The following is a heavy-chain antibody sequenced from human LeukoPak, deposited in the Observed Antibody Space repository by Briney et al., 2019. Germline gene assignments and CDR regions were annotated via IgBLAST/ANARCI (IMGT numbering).Heavy chain of an antibody. V-gene: IGHV4-59*01. Sequence: KPSETLSLTCTVSGGSISSYYWSWIRQPPGKGLEWIGYIYYSGSANYNPSLKSRVTISVDTSKNQFSLKLSSVTAADTAVYYCARDDSSGYVDAFDIWGQGTMVTVSS. D-gene: IGHD3-22*01. CDR2: IYYSGSA. CDR3: ARDDSSGYVDAFDI. J-gene: IGHJ3*02. CDR1: GGSISSYY.